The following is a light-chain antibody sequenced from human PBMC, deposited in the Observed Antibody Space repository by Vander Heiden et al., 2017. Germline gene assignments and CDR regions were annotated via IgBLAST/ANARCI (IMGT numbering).Light chain of an antibody. J-gene: IGLJ3*02. CDR1: RGRSARHH. CDR3: QAYDSNNWV. Sequence: NFKLTQPHTVSESPGKTVSIPCTDSRGRSARHHVQGYQPHPGRAPTTVIYEDKYSPSGVPDRFSGSIYSSSTSASLTISRLKTEDAGDYFCQAYDSNNWVFGGGTKLTVL. V-gene: IGLV6-57*02. CDR2: EDK.